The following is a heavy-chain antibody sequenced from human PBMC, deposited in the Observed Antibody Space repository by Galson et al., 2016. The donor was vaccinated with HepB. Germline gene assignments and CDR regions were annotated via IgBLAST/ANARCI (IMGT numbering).Heavy chain of an antibody. Sequence: ETLSPSCAVFVASFSCSYWSWLRPPPGRGLEWIGEINDSGSTYYTPSLKGRVTISIDTSKNQFYLRLGHVTAADTAVYYCARGLTIFGLGHYYYYGMDVWGQGTTVTVSS. CDR1: VASFSCSY. D-gene: IGHD3-3*01. CDR2: INDSGST. J-gene: IGHJ6*02. CDR3: ARGLTIFGLGHYYYYGMDV. V-gene: IGHV4-34*01.